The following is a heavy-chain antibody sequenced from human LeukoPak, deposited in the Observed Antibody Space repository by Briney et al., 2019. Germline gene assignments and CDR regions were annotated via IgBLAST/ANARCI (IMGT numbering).Heavy chain of an antibody. CDR3: ARGVRGLRWYYFDY. V-gene: IGHV3-21*01. Sequence: GGSLRLSCAASGFTFSSYSMNWVRQAPGKGLEWVSSISSSSSYIYYADSVKGRFTISRDNAKNSLYLQMNSLRAEDTAVYYCARGVRGLRWYYFDYWGQGTLVTVSS. J-gene: IGHJ4*02. CDR1: GFTFSSYS. D-gene: IGHD4-17*01. CDR2: ISSSSSYI.